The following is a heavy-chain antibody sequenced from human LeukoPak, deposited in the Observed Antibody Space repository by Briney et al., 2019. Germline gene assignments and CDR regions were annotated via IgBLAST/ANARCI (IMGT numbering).Heavy chain of an antibody. CDR3: ARGDDFSGDY. Sequence: GSLGLSCAASGFTFSTYWMSWVRQAPGKGLEWVTNIHPDGNEKNYVDSVKGRFTISRDNVKNSLYLQMNSLRVEDTAVYYCARGDDFSGDYWGQGALVTVSS. CDR2: IHPDGNEK. CDR1: GFTFSTYW. V-gene: IGHV3-7*04. J-gene: IGHJ4*02. D-gene: IGHD3/OR15-3a*01.